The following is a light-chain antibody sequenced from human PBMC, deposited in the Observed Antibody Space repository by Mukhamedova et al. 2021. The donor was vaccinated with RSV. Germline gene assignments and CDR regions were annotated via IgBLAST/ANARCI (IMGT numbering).Light chain of an antibody. Sequence: SDVGGYKYVSWYQQHPGKAPKLMIYEVSNRPSGVSSRFSGSKSGNTASLIISGLQPEDEADYYCSSYPTRTSVFFGGGTKVPGL. CDR2: EVS. V-gene: IGLV2-14*01. CDR1: SDVGGYKY. CDR3: SSYPTRTSVF. J-gene: IGLJ2*01.